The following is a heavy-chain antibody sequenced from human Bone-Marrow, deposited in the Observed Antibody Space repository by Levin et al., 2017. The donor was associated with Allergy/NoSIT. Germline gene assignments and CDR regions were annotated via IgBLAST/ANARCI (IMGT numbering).Heavy chain of an antibody. CDR2: INPNSGGT. CDR3: AREGDDYGGNWGIDY. CDR1: GYTFTGYY. Sequence: GASVKVSCKASGYTFTGYYMHWVRQAPGQGLEWMGWINPNSGGTNYAQKFQGRVTMTRDTSISTAYMELSRLRSDDTAVYYCAREGDDYGGNWGIDYWGQGTLVTVSS. V-gene: IGHV1-2*02. D-gene: IGHD4-23*01. J-gene: IGHJ4*02.